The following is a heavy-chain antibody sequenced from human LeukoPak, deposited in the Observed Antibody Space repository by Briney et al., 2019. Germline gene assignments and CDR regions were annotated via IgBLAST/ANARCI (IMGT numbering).Heavy chain of an antibody. CDR1: DGSISSSSYY. V-gene: IGHV4-39*07. CDR2: IYYSGST. Sequence: SETLSLTCTVSDGSISSSSYYWDWIRQPPGKGLEYIGSIYYSGSTYYYPSLQSRVTISVDTSKNQFSLKVTSVTAADTAVYYCARASSSWYFAALDYWGQGTLVTVSS. J-gene: IGHJ4*02. CDR3: ARASSSWYFAALDY. D-gene: IGHD6-13*01.